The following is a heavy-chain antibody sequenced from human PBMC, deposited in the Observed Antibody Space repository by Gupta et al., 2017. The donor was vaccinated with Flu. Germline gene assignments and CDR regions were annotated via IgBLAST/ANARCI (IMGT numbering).Heavy chain of an antibody. CDR2: ISGSGSTK. D-gene: IGHD5-12*01. J-gene: IGHJ4*02. V-gene: IGHV3-11*01. Sequence: QVQLVESGGGLVKAGGSLRLSCEASGFIFSDYSMSWIRQAPGKGLELISYISGSGSTKYYADSVKGRFTISRDSAKNSLYLQMNGLRAEDTAVYYCAKERGYDNNYFQYWGQGTLVNVSS. CDR3: AKERGYDNNYFQY. CDR1: GFIFSDYS.